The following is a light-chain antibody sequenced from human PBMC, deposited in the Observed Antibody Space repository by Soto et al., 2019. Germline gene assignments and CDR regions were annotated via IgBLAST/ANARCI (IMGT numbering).Light chain of an antibody. Sequence: QAVVTQEPSLTVSPGGTVTLTCGSSTGAVTSGHYPYWFQQKPGQAPRTLIYDTSNKHSWTPARFSGSLLGGKAALTLSGAQPEDEAEYYCLLFYSGAQAVFGGGTQLTVL. CDR2: DTS. CDR1: TGAVTSGHY. CDR3: LLFYSGAQAV. V-gene: IGLV7-46*01. J-gene: IGLJ7*01.